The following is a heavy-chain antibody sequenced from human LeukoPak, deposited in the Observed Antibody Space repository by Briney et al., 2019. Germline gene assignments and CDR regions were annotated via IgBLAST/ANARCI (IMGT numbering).Heavy chain of an antibody. J-gene: IGHJ6*04. CDR1: GYTFTGYY. Sequence: ASVKVSCKASGYTFTGYYMHWVRQAPGQGLEWMGWSNPNSGGTNYAQKFQGWVTMTRDTSISTAYMKLSRLRSDDTAVYYCARGGDVVVVAATLLMDVWGKGTTVTVSS. CDR3: ARGGDVVVVAATLLMDV. D-gene: IGHD2-15*01. V-gene: IGHV1-2*04. CDR2: SNPNSGGT.